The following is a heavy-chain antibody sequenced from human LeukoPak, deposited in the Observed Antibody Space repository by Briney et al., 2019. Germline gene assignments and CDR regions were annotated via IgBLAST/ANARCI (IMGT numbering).Heavy chain of an antibody. Sequence: PGGSLRLSCAASGFTFDDYTMHWVRQAPGKGLEWVSLISWDGGSTYYADSVKGRFTISRDNSKNSLYLQMNSLRTEDTALYYCAKGNRRWWNDVLGYWGQGTLVTVSS. J-gene: IGHJ4*02. CDR3: AKGNRRWWNDVLGY. CDR1: GFTFDDYT. D-gene: IGHD1-1*01. V-gene: IGHV3-43*01. CDR2: ISWDGGST.